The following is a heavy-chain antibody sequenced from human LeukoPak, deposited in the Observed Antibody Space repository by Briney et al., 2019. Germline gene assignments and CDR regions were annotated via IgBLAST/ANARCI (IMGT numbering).Heavy chain of an antibody. CDR2: IYYSGST. Sequence: PSETLSLTCTVSGGSISSYYWSWIRQPPGKGLEWIGYIYYSGSTNYNPPLKSRVTISVHTSKNQFSLKLSSVTAADTAVYYCARVVYGSGSYRSYYYYYMDVWGKGTTVTVSS. CDR3: ARVVYGSGSYRSYYYYYMDV. CDR1: GGSISSYY. V-gene: IGHV4-59*01. J-gene: IGHJ6*03. D-gene: IGHD3-10*01.